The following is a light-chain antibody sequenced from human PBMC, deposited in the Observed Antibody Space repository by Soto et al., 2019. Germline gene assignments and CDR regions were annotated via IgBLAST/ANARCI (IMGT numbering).Light chain of an antibody. CDR1: SSDVGGYNY. J-gene: IGLJ2*01. Sequence: QSALTQPASVSGSTGQSITISCTGTSSDVGGYNYVSWYQQHPGKAPKVMIFDVSNRPSGVSNRFSGSKSGNTASLTISGLQAEDEADYYCSSYTSISSVVFGGGTKLTVL. V-gene: IGLV2-14*03. CDR3: SSYTSISSVV. CDR2: DVS.